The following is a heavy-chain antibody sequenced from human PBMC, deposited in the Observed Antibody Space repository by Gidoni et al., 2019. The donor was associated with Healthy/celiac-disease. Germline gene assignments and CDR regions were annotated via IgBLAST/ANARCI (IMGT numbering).Heavy chain of an antibody. CDR1: GFTFSSYS. Sequence: EVQLVESGGGLVKPGGSLRLPCEASGFTFSSYSMNWVRQAPGKGLEWVSSISSSSSFIFYADAVKCLFTISRDNAKNSLYLQMNSLRAEDTAVYYCARDVRFGDYFDYWGQGTLVTVSS. V-gene: IGHV3-21*01. J-gene: IGHJ4*02. D-gene: IGHD3-10*01. CDR2: ISSSSSFI. CDR3: ARDVRFGDYFDY.